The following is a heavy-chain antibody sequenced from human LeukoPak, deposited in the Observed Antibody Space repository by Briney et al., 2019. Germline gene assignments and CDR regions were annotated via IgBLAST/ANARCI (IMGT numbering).Heavy chain of an antibody. J-gene: IGHJ6*01. V-gene: IGHV3-74*01. CDR1: GFTFSSYW. CDR3: ASSYGSGSYYYYYYGMDV. Sequence: GGSLRLSCAASGFTFSSYWMHWVRQAPGKGLVWVSRINSDGSSTSYADSVKGRFTISRDNAKNTLYLQMNSLRAEDTAVYYCASSYGSGSYYYYYYGMDVWGKRTTVTVSS. CDR2: INSDGSST. D-gene: IGHD3-10*01.